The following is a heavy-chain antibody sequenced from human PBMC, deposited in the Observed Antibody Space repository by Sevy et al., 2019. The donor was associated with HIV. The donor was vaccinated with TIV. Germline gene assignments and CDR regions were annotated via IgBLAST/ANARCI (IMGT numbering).Heavy chain of an antibody. CDR2: FSFGCGRI. Sequence: GGSLRLSCEASGFTFSKYSMSWVRQTPGKGLEWVSTFSFGCGRINYADSVKGRFTISRDDSKNTLYLQMNSLRAEDTTVYYCAREGCTKPHDYWGQGTLVTVSS. D-gene: IGHD2-8*01. V-gene: IGHV3-23*01. J-gene: IGHJ4*02. CDR3: AREGCTKPHDY. CDR1: GFTFSKYS.